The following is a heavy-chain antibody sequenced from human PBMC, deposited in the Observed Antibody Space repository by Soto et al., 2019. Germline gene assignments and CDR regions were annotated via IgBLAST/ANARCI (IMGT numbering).Heavy chain of an antibody. CDR3: SHAYGWRSLS. J-gene: IGHJ5*02. D-gene: IGHD3-10*01. CDR1: GFSLTTDRVG. CDR2: IYWDDSK. V-gene: IGHV2-5*02. Sequence: QITLKESGPTLVKPTQTLTLTCTFSGFSLTTDRVGVGWIRQPPGEALEWLAVIYWDDSKTYRPSLESTLTITKDTSKYQVPLTMTNMDSLDTFKYYCSHAYGWRSLSWGQGTLVTVSS.